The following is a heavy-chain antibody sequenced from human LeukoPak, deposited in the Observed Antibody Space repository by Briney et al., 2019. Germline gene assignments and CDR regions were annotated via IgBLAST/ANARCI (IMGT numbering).Heavy chain of an antibody. V-gene: IGHV4-34*01. CDR2: INHSGST. Sequence: SETLSLTCAVYGGSFSGYYWSWIGQPPGKGLEWIGEINHSGSTNYNPSLKSRVTISVDTSKNQFSLKLSSVTAADTAVYYCARLLPFGEAAGTTFADYWGQGTLVTVSS. D-gene: IGHD6-13*01. CDR3: ARLLPFGEAAGTTFADY. CDR1: GGSFSGYY. J-gene: IGHJ4*02.